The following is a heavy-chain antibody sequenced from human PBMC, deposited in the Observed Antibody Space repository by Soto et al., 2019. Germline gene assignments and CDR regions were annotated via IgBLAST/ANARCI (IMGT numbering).Heavy chain of an antibody. Sequence: ASVKVSCKASGYTFTSYDINWVRQATGQGLEWMGWMNPNSGXXXXXXXXQGRVTMTRNTSISTAYMELSSLRSEDTAVYYCARGPRYYYDSSGYYYGLYFDYWGQGTLVTAPQ. CDR2: MNPNSGXX. J-gene: IGHJ4*02. CDR3: ARGPRYYYDSSGYYYGLYFDY. CDR1: GYTFTSYD. V-gene: IGHV1-8*01. D-gene: IGHD3-22*01.